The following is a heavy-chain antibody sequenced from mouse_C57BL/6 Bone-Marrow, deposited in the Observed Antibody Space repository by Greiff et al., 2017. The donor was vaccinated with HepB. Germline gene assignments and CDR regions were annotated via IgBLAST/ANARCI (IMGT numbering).Heavy chain of an antibody. CDR1: GYTFTSYW. J-gene: IGHJ3*01. V-gene: IGHV1-50*01. CDR2: IDPSDSYT. Sequence: VKLMESGAELVKPGASVKLSCKASGYTFTSYWMQWVKQRPGQGLEWIGEIDPSDSYTNYNQKFKGKATLTVDTSSSTAYMQLSSLTSEDSAVYYCEVTSGFAYWGQGTLVTVSS. CDR3: EVTSGFAY.